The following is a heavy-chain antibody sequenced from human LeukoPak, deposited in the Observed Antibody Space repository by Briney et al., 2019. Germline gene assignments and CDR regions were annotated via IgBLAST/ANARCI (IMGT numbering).Heavy chain of an antibody. D-gene: IGHD6-6*01. CDR3: VRDPPRELVFFDG. CDR2: IDNNGRST. CDR1: GFTFTNYW. Sequence: PGGSLRLSCAASGFTFTNYWMHWVRQAPGKGLVWVSHIDNNGRSTYYADSVKGRFTISRDNAKNTLYLQMNSLRAEDTAVYYCVRDPPRELVFFDGWGQGTLVTVSS. V-gene: IGHV3-74*01. J-gene: IGHJ4*02.